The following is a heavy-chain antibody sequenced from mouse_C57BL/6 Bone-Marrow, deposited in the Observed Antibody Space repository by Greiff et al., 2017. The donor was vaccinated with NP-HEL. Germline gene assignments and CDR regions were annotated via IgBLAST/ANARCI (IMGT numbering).Heavy chain of an antibody. D-gene: IGHD2-1*01. CDR3: AIYDGILFAY. J-gene: IGHJ3*01. CDR2: IDPSDSYT. CDR1: GYTFTSYW. Sequence: QVQLQQPGAELVMPGASVKLSCKASGYTFTSYWMHWVTPRPGQGLEWIGEIDPSDSYTIYNQKFKGKSTLTVDKTSSTAYMQLSSLTSEDSAVYYCAIYDGILFAYWGQGTLVTVSA. V-gene: IGHV1-69*01.